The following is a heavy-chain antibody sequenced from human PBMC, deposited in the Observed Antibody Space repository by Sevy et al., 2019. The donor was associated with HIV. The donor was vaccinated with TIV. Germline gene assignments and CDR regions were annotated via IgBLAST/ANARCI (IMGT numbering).Heavy chain of an antibody. J-gene: IGHJ6*02. CDR2: INPNSGGT. CDR1: GYTFTGYY. D-gene: IGHD2-8*01. V-gene: IGHV1-2*02. Sequence: ASVKVSCKASGYTFTGYYMHWVRQAPGQGLEWMGWINPNSGGTNYAQKFQGRVTMTRDTSISTAYMELSRLRSDDTAMYYCASNGRKGPLYYGMDVRGQGTTVTVSS. CDR3: ASNGRKGPLYYGMDV.